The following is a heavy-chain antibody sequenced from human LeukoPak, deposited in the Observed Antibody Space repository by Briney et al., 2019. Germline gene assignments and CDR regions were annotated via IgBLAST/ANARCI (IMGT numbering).Heavy chain of an antibody. CDR2: MYSGGAT. D-gene: IGHD3-22*01. V-gene: IGHV3-53*01. CDR1: GFTVSSNN. J-gene: IGHJ3*02. CDR3: ARKFYYDSSGSDAFDI. Sequence: GGSLRLSCAASGFTVSSNNMNWVRQAPGKGLEWVSVMYSGGATYYADSVKGRFTISRDNSKNTVYLQMNSLRAEDTAVYYCARKFYYDSSGSDAFDIWGQGTMVTVSS.